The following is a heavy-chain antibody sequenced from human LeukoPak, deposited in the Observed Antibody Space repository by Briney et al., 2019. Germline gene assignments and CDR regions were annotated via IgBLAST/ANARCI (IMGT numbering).Heavy chain of an antibody. J-gene: IGHJ3*01. CDR1: GYSFTSYW. Sequence: GESLKISCKGSGYSFTSYWIGWVRQMPGKGLEWMGIIFPGDSDTRYSPSFQGQVTILADKSINTAYLQWSSLKASDTAMYYCASRVVTPDAFDVWGLGTVVTVSS. D-gene: IGHD4-23*01. V-gene: IGHV5-51*01. CDR3: ASRVVTPDAFDV. CDR2: IFPGDSDT.